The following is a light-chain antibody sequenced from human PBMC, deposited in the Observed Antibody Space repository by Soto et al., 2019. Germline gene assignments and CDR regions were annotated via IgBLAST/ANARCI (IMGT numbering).Light chain of an antibody. CDR2: AAS. Sequence: DIQLAQSLPYLSSSVADRVTITCRASQTIDTYLNWYQHKPGKAPKXXIYAASYLQSGVPSRFSGSGSGADFTLTISSLKPEDFATYYCQQNFKFPRTFGQGTKVDIK. CDR3: QQNFKFPRT. J-gene: IGKJ1*01. V-gene: IGKV1-39*01. CDR1: QTIDTY.